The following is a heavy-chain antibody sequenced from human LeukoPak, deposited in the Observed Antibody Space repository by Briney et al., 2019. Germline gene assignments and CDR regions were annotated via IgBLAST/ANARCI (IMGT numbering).Heavy chain of an antibody. CDR1: GGSISSSSYY. CDR3: ASQRILDIVVVPAANNWFDP. J-gene: IGHJ5*02. D-gene: IGHD2-2*01. CDR2: IYYSGST. Sequence: SETLSLTCTVSGGSISSSSYYWGWIRQPPGKGLEWIGSIYYSGSTYYNPSLKSRVTISVDTSKNQFFLKLSSVTAADTAVYYCASQRILDIVVVPAANNWFDPWGQGTLVTVSS. V-gene: IGHV4-39*01.